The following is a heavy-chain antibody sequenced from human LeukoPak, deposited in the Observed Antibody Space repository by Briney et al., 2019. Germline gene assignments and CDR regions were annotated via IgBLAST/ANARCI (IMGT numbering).Heavy chain of an antibody. D-gene: IGHD1-14*01. J-gene: IGHJ4*02. CDR1: GGSVSSGSYY. V-gene: IGHV4-61*01. CDR2: IYYSGST. CDR3: ASGYNSQYFGY. Sequence: SETLSLTCTVSGGSVSSGSYYWSWIRQPPGKGLEWIGYIYYSGSTNYNPSLKSRVTISVDTSKNQFSLKLSSVTAADTAVYYCASGYNSQYFGYWGQGTLVTVSS.